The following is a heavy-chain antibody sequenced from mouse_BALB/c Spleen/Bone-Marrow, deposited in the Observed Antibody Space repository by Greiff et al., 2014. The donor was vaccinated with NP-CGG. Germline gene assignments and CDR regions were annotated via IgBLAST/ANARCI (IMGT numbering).Heavy chain of an antibody. Sequence: VQLQESGAELVRPGASVKLSCRASGYTFTSYWINWVKQRPGQGLEWIGNIYPSDSYTNYSQRFKDKATLTVDKSSSTAYMQLSSPTSGDSAVYYCTRYGNSHYYAMDYWGQGTSVTVSS. CDR2: IYPSDSYT. CDR1: GYTFTSYW. J-gene: IGHJ4*01. CDR3: TRYGNSHYYAMDY. D-gene: IGHD1-1*01. V-gene: IGHV1-69*02.